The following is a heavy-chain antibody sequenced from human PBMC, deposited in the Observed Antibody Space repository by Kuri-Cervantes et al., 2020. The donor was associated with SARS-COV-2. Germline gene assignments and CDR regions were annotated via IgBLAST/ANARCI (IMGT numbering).Heavy chain of an antibody. D-gene: IGHD3-22*01. Sequence: SETLSLTCTVSGGSTSRQSYYWGWIRQPPGKGLEWIGSVYYSGSTYYNPSLKSRITISVDTSKIQFSLKLSSVTAAYTAVYYCARDPDSSGYKAFDIWGQGTMVTVSS. CDR1: GGSTSRQSYY. J-gene: IGHJ3*02. CDR3: ARDPDSSGYKAFDI. CDR2: VYYSGST. V-gene: IGHV4-39*07.